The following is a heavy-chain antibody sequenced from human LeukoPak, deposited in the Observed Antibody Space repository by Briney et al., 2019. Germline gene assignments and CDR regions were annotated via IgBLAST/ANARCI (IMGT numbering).Heavy chain of an antibody. D-gene: IGHD6-13*01. J-gene: IGHJ5*02. CDR2: IIPILGIA. Sequence: VASVKVSCKASGGTFISYAISWVRQAPGQGGEWVGRIIPILGIANYAQKFQGRVTITADKSTSTAYMELSSLRSEDTAVYYCARGAAAGPFDPWGQGTLVTVSS. CDR1: GGTFISYA. CDR3: ARGAAAGPFDP. V-gene: IGHV1-69*04.